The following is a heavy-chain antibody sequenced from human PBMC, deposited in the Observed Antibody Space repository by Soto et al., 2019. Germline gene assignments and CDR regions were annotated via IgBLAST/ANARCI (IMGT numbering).Heavy chain of an antibody. CDR1: GGSISSGGYY. Sequence: QVQLQESGPGLVKPSQTLSLTCTVSGGSISSGGYYWSWIRQHPGKGLEWIGYIYYSGSTDNTPSLKSRITIAAATSKNQFSLKLSSVMDADTAVYYCARDARIRINYGMEVWGQASTVTVSS. D-gene: IGHD3-10*01. V-gene: IGHV4-31*03. CDR3: ARDARIRINYGMEV. J-gene: IGHJ6*01. CDR2: IYYSGST.